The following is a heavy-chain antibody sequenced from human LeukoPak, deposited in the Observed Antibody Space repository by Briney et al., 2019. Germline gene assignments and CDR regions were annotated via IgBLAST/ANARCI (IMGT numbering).Heavy chain of an antibody. V-gene: IGHV1-18*01. D-gene: IGHD3-3*01. CDR3: ARDQVAGRPLWIRTYYDFWSGPGRLENDAFDI. CDR1: GYTFTSYG. J-gene: IGHJ3*02. CDR2: ISAYNGNT. Sequence: GASVKVSCKASGYTFTSYGISWVRQAPGQGLEWMGWISAYNGNTNYAQKLQGRVTMTTDTSTSTAYMELRSLRSDDTAVYYCARDQVAGRPLWIRTYYDFWSGPGRLENDAFDIWGQGTMVTVSS.